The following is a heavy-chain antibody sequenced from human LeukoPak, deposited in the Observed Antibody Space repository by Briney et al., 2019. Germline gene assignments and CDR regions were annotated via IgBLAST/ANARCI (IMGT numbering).Heavy chain of an antibody. CDR3: AKGGQQFDP. D-gene: IGHD6-13*01. Sequence: PGGSLRLSCAASGFTFSSYSMNWVRQAPGKGLEWVANIKQDGSEKYYVDSVKGRFTISRDNAKNSLYLQMNSLRAEDTAVYYCAKGGQQFDPWGQGTLVTVSS. CDR2: IKQDGSEK. V-gene: IGHV3-7*03. CDR1: GFTFSSYS. J-gene: IGHJ5*02.